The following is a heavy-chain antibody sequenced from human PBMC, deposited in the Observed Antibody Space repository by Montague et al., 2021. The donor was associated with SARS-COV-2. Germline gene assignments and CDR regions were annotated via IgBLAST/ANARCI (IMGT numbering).Heavy chain of an antibody. Sequence: ETLSLTCAVSGGPITSYYWNWIRQPAGKGLEWIGHIQTSGTSNYNPSLRDRITLSIDTSRNQFSLKLRSVTAADSAVYFCARDRPESWRISPGLAGLFATVVHSASGMDVWGRGTTVIVS. V-gene: IGHV4-4*07. CDR1: GGPITSYY. D-gene: IGHD3-22*01. J-gene: IGHJ6*02. CDR2: IQTSGTS. CDR3: ARDRPESWRISPGLAGLFATVVHSASGMDV.